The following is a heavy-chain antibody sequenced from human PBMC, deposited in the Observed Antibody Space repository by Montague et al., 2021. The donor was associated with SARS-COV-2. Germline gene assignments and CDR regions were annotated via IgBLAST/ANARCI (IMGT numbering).Heavy chain of an antibody. CDR3: ARGRRRYNWRDETSYYYGMDV. J-gene: IGHJ6*02. CDR1: GVSLSGYY. CDR2: INHSGST. Sequence: SETLSLTCAVYGVSLSGYYWSWIRQPPGKGLEWIGEINHSGSTNYNPSLKSRVTISLDTSKNQFSLKLSSVIAAATAVYYCARGRRRYNWRDETSYYYGMDVWGQGTTVTVSS. D-gene: IGHD1-20*01. V-gene: IGHV4-34*01.